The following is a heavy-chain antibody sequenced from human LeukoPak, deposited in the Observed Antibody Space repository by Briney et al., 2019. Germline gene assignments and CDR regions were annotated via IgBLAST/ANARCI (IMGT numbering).Heavy chain of an antibody. CDR3: AVPDQVTTIGYYFDY. CDR2: IIPIFGTA. V-gene: IGHV1-69*05. Sequence: ASVKVSCKASGGTFSSHAISWVRQAPGQGLEWMGGIIPIFGTANYAQKFQGRVTITTDESTSTAYMELSSLRSEDTAVYYCAVPDQVTTIGYYFDYWGQGTLVTVSS. J-gene: IGHJ4*02. CDR1: GGTFSSHA. D-gene: IGHD4-11*01.